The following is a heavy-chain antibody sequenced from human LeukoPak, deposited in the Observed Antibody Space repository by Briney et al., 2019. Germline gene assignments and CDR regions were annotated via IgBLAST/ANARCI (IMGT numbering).Heavy chain of an antibody. CDR1: GFSFSTFA. J-gene: IGHJ4*02. CDR3: VNDLLGDTYFFDC. Sequence: GGSLRLSCAASGFSFSTFAMNWVRQAPGKGLEWISHITSSSSATYYADSVKGRFTISRDNAKNSLFLQMNSLRDEDTAVYYCVNDLLGDTYFFDCWGQGTLVTVSS. V-gene: IGHV3-48*02. D-gene: IGHD3/OR15-3a*01. CDR2: ITSSSSAT.